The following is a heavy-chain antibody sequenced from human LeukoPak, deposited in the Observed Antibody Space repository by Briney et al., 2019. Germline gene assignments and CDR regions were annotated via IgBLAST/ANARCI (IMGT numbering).Heavy chain of an antibody. J-gene: IGHJ4*02. CDR3: VTVVTGFTYFDN. CDR1: GFTFSSYG. D-gene: IGHD4-23*01. Sequence: GRSLRLSCTASGFTFSSYGTHWVRQAPGKGLEGVAGISYDWSTKHYGDSVKGRFTVSRDNSKNTLYLQMTSLRAEDTAVYYCVTVVTGFTYFDNWGRGTLVT. V-gene: IGHV3-30*03. CDR2: ISYDWSTK.